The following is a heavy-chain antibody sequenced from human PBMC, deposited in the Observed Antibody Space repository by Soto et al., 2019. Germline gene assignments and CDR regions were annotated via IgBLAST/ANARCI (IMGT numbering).Heavy chain of an antibody. Sequence: QVQLVESGGGVVQPGRSLRLSCAPSGFTFSSYAMHWVRQAPGKGLEWVAVISYDGSNKYYADSVKGRFTISRDNSKNTLYLQMNSLRAEDTAVYYCARDGEQWLVFAYYGMDVWGQGTTVTVSS. J-gene: IGHJ6*02. CDR1: GFTFSSYA. V-gene: IGHV3-30-3*01. CDR3: ARDGEQWLVFAYYGMDV. CDR2: ISYDGSNK. D-gene: IGHD6-19*01.